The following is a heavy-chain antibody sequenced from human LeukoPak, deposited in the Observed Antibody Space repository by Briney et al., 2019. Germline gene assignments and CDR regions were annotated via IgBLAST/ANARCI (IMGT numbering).Heavy chain of an antibody. CDR1: GDSISSRTW. CDR3: ASERGYSSSWYAH. J-gene: IGHJ4*02. Sequence: SETLSLTCAVSGDSISSRTWWSWVRQPPGKGLEWIGEIFHSGSTNYNPSLKSRVTISVDKSKNQFSLKLSSVTAADTAVYYCASERGYSSSWYAHWGQGTLVTVSS. D-gene: IGHD6-13*01. CDR2: IFHSGST. V-gene: IGHV4-4*02.